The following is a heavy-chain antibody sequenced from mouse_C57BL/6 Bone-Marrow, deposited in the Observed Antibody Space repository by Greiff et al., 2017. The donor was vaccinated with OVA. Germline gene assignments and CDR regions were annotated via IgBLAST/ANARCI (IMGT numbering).Heavy chain of an antibody. V-gene: IGHV7-3*01. CDR1: GFTFTDYY. CDR3: ARDAGDGYYAFAY. Sequence: EVQGVESGGGLVQPGGSLSLSCAASGFTFTDYYMSWVRQPPGKALEWLGFIRNKANGYTTEYSASVKGRFTISRDNSQSILYLQMNALRAEDSATYYCARDAGDGYYAFAYWGQGTLVTVSA. J-gene: IGHJ3*01. CDR2: IRNKANGYTT. D-gene: IGHD2-3*01.